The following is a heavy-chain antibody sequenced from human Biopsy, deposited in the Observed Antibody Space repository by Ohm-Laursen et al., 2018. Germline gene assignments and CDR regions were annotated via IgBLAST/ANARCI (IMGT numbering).Heavy chain of an antibody. CDR2: IFNSANT. J-gene: IGHJ5*02. CDR1: GGSISSGRSY. Sequence: TLSLTCTVSGGSISSGRSYWSWIRKRPRKGLEWIGYIFNSANTYYNPSLKNLITISGDTSKNQFSLKLNSVTAADTAVYYSARGDYFDSNGYFWFDPWGQGTLVTVSS. D-gene: IGHD3-22*01. V-gene: IGHV4-31*01. CDR3: ARGDYFDSNGYFWFDP.